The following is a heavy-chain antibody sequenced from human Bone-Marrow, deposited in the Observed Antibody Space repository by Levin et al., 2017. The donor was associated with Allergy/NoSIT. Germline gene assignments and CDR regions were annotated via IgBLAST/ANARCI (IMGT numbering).Heavy chain of an antibody. D-gene: IGHD3-10*01. Sequence: SETLSLTCTVSGASISNADYSWGWIRQPPGRGLEYIAHFHYNGDAYYHPSLKSRLTMSVDTSKNQFSLDLSSVTAADTAVYYCARVWAHYFGFWDAFDFWGRGTMVTVSS. CDR2: FHYNGDA. CDR3: ARVWAHYFGFWDAFDF. V-gene: IGHV4-30-4*01. CDR1: GASISNADYS. J-gene: IGHJ3*01.